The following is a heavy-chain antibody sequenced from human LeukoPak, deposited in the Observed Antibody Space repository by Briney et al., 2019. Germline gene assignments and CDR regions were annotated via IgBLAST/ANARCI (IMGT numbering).Heavy chain of an antibody. CDR1: GFTFNNYA. Sequence: PGGSLRLSCAASGFTFNNYAMSWVRQAPGKGPEWLSAISGSGGTTYSADSVKGRFTISRDNSKNTLFLQMNGLGAEDTAIYYCAKGLALPRPPYFDSWGQGILVTVSS. V-gene: IGHV3-23*01. CDR3: AKGLALPRPPYFDS. J-gene: IGHJ4*02. D-gene: IGHD1-26*01. CDR2: ISGSGGTT.